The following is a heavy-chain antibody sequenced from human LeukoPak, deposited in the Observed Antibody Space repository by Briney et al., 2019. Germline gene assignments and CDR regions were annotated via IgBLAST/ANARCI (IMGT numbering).Heavy chain of an antibody. D-gene: IGHD6-13*01. V-gene: IGHV4-38-2*02. CDR3: ARDLRAAAAFDY. J-gene: IGHJ4*02. CDR1: GYSISSGYY. CDR2: IYHSGST. Sequence: PSETLSLTCTVSGYSISSGYYWGWIRQPPGKGLEWIGSIYHSGSTYYNPSLKSRVTISVDTSKNQFSLKLSSVTAADTAVYYCARDLRAAAAFDYWGQGTLVTVSS.